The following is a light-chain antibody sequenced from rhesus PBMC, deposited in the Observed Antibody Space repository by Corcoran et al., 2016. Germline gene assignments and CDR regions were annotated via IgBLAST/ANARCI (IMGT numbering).Light chain of an antibody. CDR1: QSISSW. CDR2: KES. Sequence: DIQMTQSPSSLSASVGDTVTITCRASQSISSWLDWYQQKPGKAPKLLIYKESSLQSGGPSRFSGSGSGTDFTLTISSLQPEDFAIYYCLQYSSSPYSFGQGTKVEIK. V-gene: IGKV1-22*01. J-gene: IGKJ2*01. CDR3: LQYSSSPYS.